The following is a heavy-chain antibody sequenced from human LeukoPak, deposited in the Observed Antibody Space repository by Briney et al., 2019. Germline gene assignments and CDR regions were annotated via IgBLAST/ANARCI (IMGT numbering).Heavy chain of an antibody. Sequence: GGSLRLSCAASGFTVSSNYMSRVRQAPGKGLEWVSLIYSGGSTCYADSVKGRFTISRDNSKNTLYLQMNSLRAEDTAVYYCARAIGSVTIQRYFDLWGRGTLVTVSS. CDR3: ARAIGSVTIQRYFDL. D-gene: IGHD4-17*01. V-gene: IGHV3-53*01. CDR1: GFTVSSNY. CDR2: IYSGGST. J-gene: IGHJ2*01.